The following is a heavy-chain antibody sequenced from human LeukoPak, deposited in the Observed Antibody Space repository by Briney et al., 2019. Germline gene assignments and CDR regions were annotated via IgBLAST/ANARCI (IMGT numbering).Heavy chain of an antibody. CDR1: GFTFSSYG. CDR2: IWYDGSKQ. D-gene: IGHD6-19*01. CDR3: ARLIGWSRFDP. Sequence: GGSLRLSCAASGFTFSSYGMHWVRQAPGKGLEWVALIWYDGSKQYYADSVKGRFTISRDNSKNTLHLQTNSLRAEDTAVFYCARLIGWSRFDPWGQGALVTVSS. J-gene: IGHJ5*02. V-gene: IGHV3-33*01.